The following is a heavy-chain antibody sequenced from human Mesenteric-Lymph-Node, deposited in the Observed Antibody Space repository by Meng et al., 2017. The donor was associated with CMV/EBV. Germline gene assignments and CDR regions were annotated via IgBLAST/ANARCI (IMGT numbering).Heavy chain of an antibody. CDR2: IKQDGSEK. Sequence: GGSLRLSCAASGFTFSSYWMSWVRQAPGKGLEWVANIKQDGSEKYYVDSVKGRFTISRDSSSNTLNLQMNSLRPDDTALYYCARVSAYHYDSTGHDAFDIWGQGTMVTVSS. D-gene: IGHD3-22*01. J-gene: IGHJ3*02. CDR1: GFTFSSYW. CDR3: ARVSAYHYDSTGHDAFDI. V-gene: IGHV3-7*01.